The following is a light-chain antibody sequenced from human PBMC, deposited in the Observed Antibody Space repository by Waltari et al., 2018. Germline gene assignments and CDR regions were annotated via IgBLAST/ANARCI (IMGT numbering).Light chain of an antibody. J-gene: IGKJ5*01. CDR1: LGCWSNC. CDR2: GAS. Sequence: SSRASLGCWSNCLAGYQQKPGQAPKLLIYGASSRAPGIPDRFSGSWSWTDFTLTISRLGPEDFAVYYCRHYDSSLITFGQGTRLEIK. CDR3: RHYDSSLIT. V-gene: IGKV3-20*01.